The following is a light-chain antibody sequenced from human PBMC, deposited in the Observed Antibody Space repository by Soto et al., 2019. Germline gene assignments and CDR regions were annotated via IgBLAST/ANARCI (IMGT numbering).Light chain of an antibody. CDR1: QSVTSNY. V-gene: IGKV3D-20*01. J-gene: IGKJ1*01. CDR3: HQYGSSPPWT. CDR2: DAS. Sequence: EVVLTQSPVTLSLSPGERATLSCGASQSVTSNYLAWYQQKPGLAPRLLIYDASIRAAGIPDRFSGSGSGTDLTLTISRLEPEDFAVYYCHQYGSSPPWTFGQGTKVEIK.